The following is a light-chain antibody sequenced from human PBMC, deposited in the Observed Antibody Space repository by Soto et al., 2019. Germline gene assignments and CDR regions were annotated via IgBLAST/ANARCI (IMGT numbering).Light chain of an antibody. V-gene: IGKV3-20*01. CDR3: QQYGGSPPVT. J-gene: IGKJ3*01. CDR2: GAS. Sequence: ELVLTQSPGTPSLSLGERATLSCRARQCVSSSCLAWYQQKPGQAPRLLLYGASSRATGIPDRFSGSGSGTDFTLTISRLEPEDCAVYYCQQYGGSPPVTFGPGTKVDIK. CDR1: QCVSSSC.